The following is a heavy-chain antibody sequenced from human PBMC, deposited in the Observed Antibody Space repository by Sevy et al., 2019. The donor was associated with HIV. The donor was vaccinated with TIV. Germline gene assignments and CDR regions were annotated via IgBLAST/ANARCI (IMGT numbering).Heavy chain of an antibody. CDR3: ATVGLGYYSGCSYYQGDWFDP. CDR2: LDPGNGEI. J-gene: IGHJ5*02. V-gene: IGHV1-24*01. CDR1: GYSLSKLS. Sequence: ASVKVSCKGFGYSLSKLSMHWVRQAPGKGLEWMGSLDPGNGEITYAQTLQGRVTMTEDTSTDTAYMGLSSLSSEDTATYYCATVGLGYYSGCSYYQGDWFDPWGQGTLVTVSS. D-gene: IGHD2-15*01.